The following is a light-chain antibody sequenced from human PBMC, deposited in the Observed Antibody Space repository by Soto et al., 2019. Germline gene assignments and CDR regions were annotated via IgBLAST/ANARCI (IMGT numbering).Light chain of an antibody. CDR3: SSYTSSSTRV. CDR2: DVS. Sequence: QSALTQPASVSGSPGQSITISCTGTSSDVGGYNYASWYQQHPGKAPKLMIYDVSNRPSGVSNRFSGSKSVNTASLSISGLQAEDEADYYCSSYTSSSTRVFGTGTKLTVL. CDR1: SSDVGGYNY. V-gene: IGLV2-14*01. J-gene: IGLJ1*01.